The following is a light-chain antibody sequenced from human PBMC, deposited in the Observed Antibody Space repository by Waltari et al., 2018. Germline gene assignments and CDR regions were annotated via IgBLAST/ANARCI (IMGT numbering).Light chain of an antibody. CDR1: SGINVASYR. J-gene: IGLJ3*02. Sequence: QAVLTQPASLSASPGASVSLTCTLRSGINVASYRIYWYQQKPGSPPQYLLRYNSDSDKQQGSGFPSRFSGSKDVSTNAGVLVISGLQSEDEADYYCLVWYSGAWVFGGGTKLTVL. CDR3: LVWYSGAWV. V-gene: IGLV5-45*01. CDR2: YNSDSDK.